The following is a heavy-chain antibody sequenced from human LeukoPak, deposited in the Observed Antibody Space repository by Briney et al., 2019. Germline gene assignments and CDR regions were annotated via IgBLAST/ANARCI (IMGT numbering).Heavy chain of an antibody. Sequence: PGGSLRLSCAASGFVFSDYSMNWVRQAPGKGLEWVANIRGSGSGLGSGNYYADSVKGRFTISRDNAKTSLYLQMNSLRAEDTAFYYCARGDNWGFDYWGQGALVTVSS. J-gene: IGHJ4*02. CDR1: GFVFSDYS. CDR2: IRGSGSGLGSGN. V-gene: IGHV3-48*04. D-gene: IGHD7-27*01. CDR3: ARGDNWGFDY.